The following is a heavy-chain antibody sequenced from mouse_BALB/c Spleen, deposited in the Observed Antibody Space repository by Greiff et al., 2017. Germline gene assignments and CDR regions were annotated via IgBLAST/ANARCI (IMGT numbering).Heavy chain of an antibody. CDR1: GFTFSSYG. CDR3: ARWKRYDYFDY. CDR2: ISSGGSYT. V-gene: IGHV5-6*01. D-gene: IGHD2-14*01. Sequence: DVQLVESGGDLVKPGGSLKLSCAASGFTFSSYGMSWVRQTPDKRLEWVATISSGGSYTYYPDSVKGRFTISRDNAKNTLYLQMSSLKSEDTAMYYCARWKRYDYFDYWGQGTTLTVSS. J-gene: IGHJ2*01.